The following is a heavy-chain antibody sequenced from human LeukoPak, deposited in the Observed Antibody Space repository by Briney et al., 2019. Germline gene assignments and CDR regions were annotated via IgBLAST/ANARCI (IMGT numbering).Heavy chain of an antibody. V-gene: IGHV3-74*01. CDR3: ARAPSEIGGYYPEYFRH. CDR1: GFTFSSYW. J-gene: IGHJ1*01. Sequence: GGSLRLSCAASGFTFSSYWMHWVRQAPGKGLVWISRIKSDGKTNYADSVKGRFTISRDNAKNTVSLQMNSLRAEDTGVYYCARAPSEIGGYYPEYFRHWGQGTLVTVSS. D-gene: IGHD3-22*01. CDR2: IKSDGKT.